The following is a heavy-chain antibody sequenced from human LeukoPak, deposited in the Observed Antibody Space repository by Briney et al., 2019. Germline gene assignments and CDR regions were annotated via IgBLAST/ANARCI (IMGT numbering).Heavy chain of an antibody. D-gene: IGHD3-22*01. J-gene: IGHJ4*02. CDR3: AKDVRYDSSGQLDY. CDR2: ISSNSANT. Sequence: GGSLRLSCAASGFTFDTYGMSWVRQAPGKGLEWVSSISSNSANTYYADAVKGRFTISRDNSKNTLYLQMNSLRAEDTAVYYCAKDVRYDSSGQLDYWGQGTLVTVSS. CDR1: GFTFDTYG. V-gene: IGHV3-23*01.